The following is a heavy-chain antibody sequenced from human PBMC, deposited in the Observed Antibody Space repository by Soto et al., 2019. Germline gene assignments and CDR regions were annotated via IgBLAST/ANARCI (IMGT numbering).Heavy chain of an antibody. V-gene: IGHV4-34*01. CDR2: INHSGST. CDR1: GGSFSGYY. CDR3: ARGPIGYCSSTSCYGKYYYYYYMDV. J-gene: IGHJ6*03. D-gene: IGHD2-2*01. Sequence: PSETLSLTCAVYGGSFSGYYWSWIRQPPGKGLEWNGKINHSGSTNYNPSLKSRVTISVDTSKNQFSLKLSSVTAADTAVYYCARGPIGYCSSTSCYGKYYYYYYMDVWGKGTTVTVSS.